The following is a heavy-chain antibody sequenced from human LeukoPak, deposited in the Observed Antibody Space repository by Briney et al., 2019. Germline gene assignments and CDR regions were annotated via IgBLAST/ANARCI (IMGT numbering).Heavy chain of an antibody. CDR3: ARDNRVVVAPNDY. D-gene: IGHD2-15*01. CDR2: ISSDSSET. J-gene: IGHJ4*02. V-gene: IGHV3-21*01. CDR1: GFTFTTYT. Sequence: GGSLRLSCAASGFTFTTYTMNWVRRAPGKGLEWVSSISSDSSETYYIDSVKGRFTISRDNAKNSLYLQMNSLRAEDTAVYYCARDNRVVVAPNDYWGQGTLVTVSS.